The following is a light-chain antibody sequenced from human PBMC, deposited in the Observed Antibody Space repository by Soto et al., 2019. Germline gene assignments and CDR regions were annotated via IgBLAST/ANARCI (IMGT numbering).Light chain of an antibody. J-gene: IGLJ2*01. CDR1: SSNIGAGYD. CDR2: GNS. Sequence: QSVLTQPPSVSGAPGQRVTISCTGSSSNIGAGYDVHWYQQLPGTAPKLLIYGNSNRPSGVPDRFSGSKSGTSASLAITGLQAEDEADYYCQSYACSLIVYLVFGGGTKLTVL. CDR3: QSYACSLIVYLV. V-gene: IGLV1-40*01.